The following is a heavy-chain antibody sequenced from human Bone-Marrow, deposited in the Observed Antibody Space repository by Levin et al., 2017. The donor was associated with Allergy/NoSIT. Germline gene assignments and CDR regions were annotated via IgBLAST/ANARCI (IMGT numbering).Heavy chain of an antibody. D-gene: IGHD6-6*01. CDR2: IYYSGTT. V-gene: IGHV4-59*13. CDR3: ARMAPRPAAFFAH. Sequence: PGGSLRLSCTVSGGSISPYFWSWIRQSPGKRLEWIGNIYYSGTTNYNPSLRSRVTISLDTSRTQFSLKLSSVTAADTALYFCARMAPRPAAFFAHWGQGALVTVSS. CDR1: GGSISPYF. J-gene: IGHJ4*02.